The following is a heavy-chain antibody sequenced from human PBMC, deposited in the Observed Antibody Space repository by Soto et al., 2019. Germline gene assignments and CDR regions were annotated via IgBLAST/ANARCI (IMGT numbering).Heavy chain of an antibody. CDR2: IYYSGST. V-gene: IGHV4-59*08. CDR3: ARRYGYSFDY. J-gene: IGHJ4*02. Sequence: QVQLQESGPGLVKPSETLSLTCTVSGGSISSYYWSWIRQPPGKGLEWIGYIYYSGSTNYNPSLRSRVTMSVDRSRNPFSLKLSSVTAADTAVYYCARRYGYSFDYWGQGTLVTVSS. D-gene: IGHD1-1*01. CDR1: GGSISSYY.